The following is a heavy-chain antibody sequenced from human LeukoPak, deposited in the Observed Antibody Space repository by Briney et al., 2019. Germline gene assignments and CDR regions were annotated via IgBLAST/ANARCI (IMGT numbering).Heavy chain of an antibody. Sequence: SETLSLTCTVSGDSISEYYWTWIRQAPGKGLEWIGYIYYTGSTNYNPSLKSRVTISVDTSKNQFSLRLSSVTAADTAVYYCARGGWNHYYYYMDVWGKGTTVTVSS. CDR1: GDSISEYY. J-gene: IGHJ6*03. CDR3: ARGGWNHYYYYMDV. D-gene: IGHD1-1*01. V-gene: IGHV4-59*01. CDR2: IYYTGST.